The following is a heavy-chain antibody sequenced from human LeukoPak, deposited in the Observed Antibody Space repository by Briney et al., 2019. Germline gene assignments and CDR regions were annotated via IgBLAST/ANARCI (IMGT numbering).Heavy chain of an antibody. CDR3: ESHVDTTMVRVYYYYYLDV. CDR2: INPNSGDT. D-gene: IGHD5-18*01. V-gene: IGHV1-2*02. CDR1: GYTFTGQY. J-gene: IGHJ6*03. Sequence: ASVEVSCKASGYTFTGQYLHWVRQAPGQGLEWMGWINPNSGDTNFAQQFQGRVTMTRDTSISTAYMELSRLRSDNTAVYYCESHVDTTMVRVYYYYYLDVWGTGTTVIVSS.